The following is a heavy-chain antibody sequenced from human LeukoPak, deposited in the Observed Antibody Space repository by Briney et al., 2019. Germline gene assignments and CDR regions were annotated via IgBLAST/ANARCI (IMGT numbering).Heavy chain of an antibody. CDR1: GFTFSDYY. V-gene: IGHV3-11*01. D-gene: IGHD3-22*01. CDR3: ARASDYYDSSGTNYYYYYMDV. CDR2: ISSSGSTI. J-gene: IGHJ6*03. Sequence: GGSLRLSCAASGFTFSDYYMSWIRQAPGKGLEWVSYISSSGSTIYYADSVKGRFTISRDNAKNSLYLQMDSLRADDTAVYYCARASDYYDSSGTNYYYYYMDVWGNGTTVTVSS.